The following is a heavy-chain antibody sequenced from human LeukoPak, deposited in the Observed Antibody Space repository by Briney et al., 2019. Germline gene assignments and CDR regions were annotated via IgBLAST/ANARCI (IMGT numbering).Heavy chain of an antibody. CDR3: TSGWDFKY. J-gene: IGHJ4*02. D-gene: IGHD5-24*01. Sequence: SQTLSLTCAISGDSVSSNSAAWTWIRQSPSRGLEWLGRTYYRSQWYNDYAVSVKSRITIDPDTSKNQFSLQMNSVTPEDTAVYYCTSGWDFKYWGQGTRVTVSS. CDR1: GDSVSSNSAA. V-gene: IGHV6-1*01. CDR2: TYYRSQWYN.